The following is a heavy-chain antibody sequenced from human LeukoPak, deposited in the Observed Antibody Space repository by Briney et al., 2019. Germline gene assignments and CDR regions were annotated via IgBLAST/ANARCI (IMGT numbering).Heavy chain of an antibody. V-gene: IGHV4-59*01. Sequence: SETLSLTCTVSGGSISSFYWNWIQQPPGKGLEWIGYIYYSGSTNYNPSLKSRVTISVDTSKNQFSLKLSSVTAADTAAYYCARVATQYMDVWGKGTTVTVSS. CDR2: IYYSGST. J-gene: IGHJ6*03. CDR3: ARVATQYMDV. CDR1: GGSISSFY. D-gene: IGHD5-12*01.